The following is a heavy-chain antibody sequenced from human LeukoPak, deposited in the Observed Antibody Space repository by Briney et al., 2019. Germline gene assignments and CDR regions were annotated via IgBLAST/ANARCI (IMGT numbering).Heavy chain of an antibody. CDR1: GGSFSGYY. J-gene: IGHJ4*02. CDR2: INHSGST. V-gene: IGHV4-34*01. D-gene: IGHD5-18*01. CDR3: TRGTNTAMVADY. Sequence: SETLSLTCAVYGGSFSGYYWSWIRQPPGKGLEWIGEINHSGSTNYNPSLKSRVTISVDTSKNQFSLKLSSVTAADTAVYYCTRGTNTAMVADYWGQGTLVTVSS.